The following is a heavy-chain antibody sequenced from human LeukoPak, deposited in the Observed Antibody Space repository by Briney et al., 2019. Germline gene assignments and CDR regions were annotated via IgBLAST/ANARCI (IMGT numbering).Heavy chain of an antibody. CDR3: ARGKMELQDAFDI. J-gene: IGHJ3*02. Sequence: AVKVSCKASGGTFSSYAISWVRQAPGQGLDWMGGIIPIFGTANYAQKFQGRVTITADESTSTAYMELSSLRSEDTAVYYCARGKMELQDAFDIWGQGTMVTVSS. D-gene: IGHD1-26*01. V-gene: IGHV1-69*13. CDR1: GGTFSSYA. CDR2: IIPIFGTA.